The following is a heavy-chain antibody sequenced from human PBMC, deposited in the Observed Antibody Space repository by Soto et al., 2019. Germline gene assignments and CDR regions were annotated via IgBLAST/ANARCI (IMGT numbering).Heavy chain of an antibody. CDR3: VRSPDDFRYGLDV. D-gene: IGHD2-21*02. CDR2: ISAYNGKK. Sequence: ASVKVSCKASGYTFTSYGISWVRQAPGQGLEWKGWISAYNGKKNNEQKNKSKNTITTDTSTNTDNKKLRSLRSDDTAVYYCVRSPDDFRYGLDVWGQGTTVTVSS. V-gene: IGHV1-18*01. CDR1: GYTFTSYG. J-gene: IGHJ6*02.